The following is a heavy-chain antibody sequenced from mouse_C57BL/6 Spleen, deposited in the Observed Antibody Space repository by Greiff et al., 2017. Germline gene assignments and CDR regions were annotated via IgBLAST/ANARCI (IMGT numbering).Heavy chain of an antibody. V-gene: IGHV5-16*01. J-gene: IGHJ1*03. CDR2: INYDGSST. D-gene: IGHD1-1*01. Sequence: EVQRVESEGGLVQPGSSMKLSCTASGFTFSDYYMAWVRQVPEKGLEWVANINYDGSSTYYLDSLKSRFIISRDNAKNILYLQMSSLKSEDTATYYCARERYYAHWYFDVWGTGTTVTVSS. CDR1: GFTFSDYY. CDR3: ARERYYAHWYFDV.